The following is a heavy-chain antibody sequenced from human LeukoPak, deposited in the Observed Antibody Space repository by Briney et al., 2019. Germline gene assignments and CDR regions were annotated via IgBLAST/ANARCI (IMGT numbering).Heavy chain of an antibody. Sequence: PSETLSLTCTVSGGSISSSSYYWGWIRQPPGTGLEWIGYIYYSGSTYYNPSLKSRVTISVDTSKNQFSLKLSSLTAADTAVYYCARVHYDILTGSQMYYFDYWGQGTLVTVSP. D-gene: IGHD3-9*01. J-gene: IGHJ4*02. CDR3: ARVHYDILTGSQMYYFDY. CDR2: IYYSGST. V-gene: IGHV4-31*03. CDR1: GGSISSSSYY.